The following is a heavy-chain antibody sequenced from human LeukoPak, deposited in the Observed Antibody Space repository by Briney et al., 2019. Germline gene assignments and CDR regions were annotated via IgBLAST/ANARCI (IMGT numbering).Heavy chain of an antibody. CDR3: AKDSSSWYLGWFDP. Sequence: SQTLSLTCAITGDSVSSNSAAWNWIRQSPSRGLEWLGRTYYRSKWYNDYAVSVKSRITINPDTSKNQFSLQLNSVTPEDTAVYYCAKDSSSWYLGWFDPWGQGTLVTVSS. V-gene: IGHV6-1*01. CDR2: TYYRSKWYN. D-gene: IGHD6-13*01. J-gene: IGHJ5*02. CDR1: GDSVSSNSAA.